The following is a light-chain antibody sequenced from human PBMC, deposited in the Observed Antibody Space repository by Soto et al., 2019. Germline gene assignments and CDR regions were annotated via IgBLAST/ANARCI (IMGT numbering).Light chain of an antibody. V-gene: IGKV1-39*01. J-gene: IGKJ1*01. CDR1: QRIGNN. CDR2: AAS. CDR3: EQSSRSPPT. Sequence: DIPMTQSPSSLSASVGDRVTITCRASQRIGNNLNWYQQKPGKAPKLLISAASTLQRGVPSRFSGCGSGTDFTLPISSLQPEDLVTYYCEQSSRSPPTLGQGTKVEI.